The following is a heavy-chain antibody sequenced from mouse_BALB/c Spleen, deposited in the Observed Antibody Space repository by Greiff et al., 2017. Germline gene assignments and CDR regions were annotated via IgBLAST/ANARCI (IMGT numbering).Heavy chain of an antibody. V-gene: IGHV1S81*02. CDR3: IYYGNYVAY. D-gene: IGHD2-1*01. CDR2: INPSNGGT. CDR1: GYTFTSYY. J-gene: IGHJ3*01. Sequence: QVQLQQSGAELVKPGASVKLSCKASGYTFTSYYMYWVKQRPGQGLEWIGEINPSNGGTNFNEKFKSKAILTVDKSSSTAYMQLSSLTSEDSAVYYCIYYGNYVAYWGQGTLVTVSA.